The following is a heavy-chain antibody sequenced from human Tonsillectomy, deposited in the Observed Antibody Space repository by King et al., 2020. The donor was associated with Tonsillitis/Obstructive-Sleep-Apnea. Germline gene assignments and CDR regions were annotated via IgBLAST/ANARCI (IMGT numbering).Heavy chain of an antibody. CDR3: ARYHCSSTSCYTFGYFDY. J-gene: IGHJ4*02. V-gene: IGHV4-31*03. CDR2: IYYSGST. CDR1: GGSISSGGYY. Sequence: VRLQESGPGLVKPSQTLSLTCTVSGGSISSGGYYWSWIRQHPGKGLEWIGYIYYSGSTYYNPSLKSRVTISVDTSKNQFSLKLSSVTAADTAVYYCARYHCSSTSCYTFGYFDYWGQGTLVTVSS. D-gene: IGHD2-2*02.